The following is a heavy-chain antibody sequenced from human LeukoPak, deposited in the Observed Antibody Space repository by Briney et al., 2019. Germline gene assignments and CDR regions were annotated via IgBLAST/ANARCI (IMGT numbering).Heavy chain of an antibody. J-gene: IGHJ5*02. CDR2: IYYSGST. V-gene: IGHV4-59*11. CDR1: GGSISSHY. Sequence: ETLSLTCTVSGGSISSHYWSWIRQPPGKGLEWIGYIYYSGSTNYNPSLKSRVTISVDTSKNQFSLKLSSVTAADTAVYYCARARGGEWLRFAVNWFDPWGQGTLVTVSS. D-gene: IGHD5-12*01. CDR3: ARARGGEWLRFAVNWFDP.